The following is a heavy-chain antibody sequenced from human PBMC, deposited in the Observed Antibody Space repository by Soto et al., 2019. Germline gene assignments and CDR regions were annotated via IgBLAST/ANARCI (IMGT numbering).Heavy chain of an antibody. CDR2: ISSSSSTI. J-gene: IGHJ4*02. CDR1: GFTFSSYS. Sequence: EVQLVESGGGLVQPGGSLRLSCAASGFTFSSYSMNWVRQAPGKGLEWVSYISSSSSTIYYADSVKGRFTISRDNAKNSLYLQMNNLRAEDKAVYYCARDIGFVVVAAPEDYYFDFWGQGTLVTVSS. V-gene: IGHV3-48*01. D-gene: IGHD2-15*01. CDR3: ARDIGFVVVAAPEDYYFDF.